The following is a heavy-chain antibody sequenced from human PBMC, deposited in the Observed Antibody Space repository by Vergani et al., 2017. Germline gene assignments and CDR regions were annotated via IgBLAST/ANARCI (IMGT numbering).Heavy chain of an antibody. CDR1: GGSISSSSYY. CDR3: ASTYIVNYYYYMDV. J-gene: IGHJ6*03. CDR2: IYYSGST. D-gene: IGHD2-15*01. V-gene: IGHV4-39*01. Sequence: QLQLQESGPGLVKPSETLSLTCTVSGGSISSSSYYWGWIRQPPGKGLGWIGSIYYSGSTYYNPSLKSRVTISVDTSKNQFSLKLSSVTAADTAVYYCASTYIVNYYYYMDVWGKGTTVTVSS.